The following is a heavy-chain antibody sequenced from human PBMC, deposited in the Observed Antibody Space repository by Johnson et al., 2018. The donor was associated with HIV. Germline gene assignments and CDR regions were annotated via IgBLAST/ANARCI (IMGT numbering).Heavy chain of an antibody. CDR2: VRYDGSNK. CDR3: AKDGGYSSSYAFDI. V-gene: IGHV3-30*02. Sequence: VQLVESGGGLVTPGGSLRLSCAASRFTFSSYGMPWVRQAPGKGLEWVAFVRYDGSNKYYADSVKGRFTISRDNSRDTLYLQMNSLRAEDTAVYYCAKDGGYSSSYAFDIWGQGTMVTVSS. J-gene: IGHJ3*02. D-gene: IGHD6-13*01. CDR1: RFTFSSYG.